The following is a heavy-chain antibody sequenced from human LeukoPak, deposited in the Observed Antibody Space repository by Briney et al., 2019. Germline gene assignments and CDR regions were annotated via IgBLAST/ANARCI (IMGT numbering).Heavy chain of an antibody. CDR1: GGSISSSSSY. D-gene: IGHD2-2*01. J-gene: IGHJ4*02. CDR3: ASPIYCNSTSCSEY. V-gene: IGHV4-39*01. CDR2: IYYSGST. Sequence: SETLSLTCTVSGGSISSSSSYWGWIRQPPGEGLEWIGSIYYSGSTYYNPSLKSRVTISVDTSKNQFSLKLSSVTAADTAVYYCASPIYCNSTSCSEYWGQGTLVTVSS.